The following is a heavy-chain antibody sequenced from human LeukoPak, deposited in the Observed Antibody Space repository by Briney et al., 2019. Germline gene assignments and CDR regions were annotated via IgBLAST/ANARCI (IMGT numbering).Heavy chain of an antibody. CDR1: GLPLCNAW. D-gene: IGHD4-23*01. CDR2: ITQDGSQN. Sequence: GGPVRLSCGASGLPLCNAWMRWVRQARGRAVEWVANITQDGSQNSYVDSVKRLFTISRDNANNLLQLQMNSLPAEATAVYYCARESFASRWDWGQGTLVTVSS. J-gene: IGHJ4*02. V-gene: IGHV3-7*01. CDR3: ARESFASRWD.